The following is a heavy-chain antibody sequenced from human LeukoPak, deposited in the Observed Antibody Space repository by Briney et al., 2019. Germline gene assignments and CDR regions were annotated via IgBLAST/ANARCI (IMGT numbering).Heavy chain of an antibody. J-gene: IGHJ6*03. CDR2: IQNSGNR. CDR1: GDSIINNDYS. D-gene: IGHD1-26*01. CDR3: ARRRNWEDYMDV. V-gene: IGHV4-39*01. Sequence: PSETLSLTCIVSGDSIINNDYSWDWIRQPPGKGLEWIGSIQNSGNRYSNLSLRSLVTLSIDTSKNQFSLKVSSVTAADTALYYCARRRNWEDYMDVWGKGTTVTVSS.